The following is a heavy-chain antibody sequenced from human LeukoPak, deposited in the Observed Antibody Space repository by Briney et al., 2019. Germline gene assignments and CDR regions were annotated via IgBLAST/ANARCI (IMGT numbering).Heavy chain of an antibody. V-gene: IGHV3-23*01. CDR2: ISGSGGST. D-gene: IGHD5-24*01. CDR1: GFTLSNYW. Sequence: GGSLRLSCAASGFTLSNYWMSWVRQAPGKGLEWVSTISGSGGSTYYADSVKGRFTISRDNSRNTLFLQMNSLRAEDTAVYYCAKARGATITTSDYWGQGTLVTVSS. CDR3: AKARGATITTSDY. J-gene: IGHJ4*02.